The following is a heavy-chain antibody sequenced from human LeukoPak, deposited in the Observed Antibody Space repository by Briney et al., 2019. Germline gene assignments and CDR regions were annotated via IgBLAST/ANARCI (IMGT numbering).Heavy chain of an antibody. CDR1: GFPLSSYA. V-gene: IGHV3-23*01. D-gene: IGHD6-13*01. CDR2: ISGGNGNTYYA. J-gene: IGHJ4*02. Sequence: GGSLRLSCAASGFPLSSYAMSWVRQSPGKGLEWVSAISGGNGNTYYAYYADSVRGRFTISRDSSKNTLYLQMNSLKTEDTAVYYCTTDVYSSSWYEKNYWGQGTLVTVSS. CDR3: TTDVYSSSWYEKNY.